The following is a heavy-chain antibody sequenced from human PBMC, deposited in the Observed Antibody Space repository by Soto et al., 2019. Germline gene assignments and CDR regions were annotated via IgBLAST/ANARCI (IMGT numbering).Heavy chain of an antibody. Sequence: GGSLRLSCSASGFTFSSYEMNWVRQAPGKGLEWVSYISSSGSTIYYADSVKGRFTISRDNAKNSLYLQMNSLRAEDTAVYYCARDGPDTFDYWGQGTRVTVSS. CDR2: ISSSGSTI. CDR3: ARDGPDTFDY. J-gene: IGHJ4*02. CDR1: GFTFSSYE. V-gene: IGHV3-48*03.